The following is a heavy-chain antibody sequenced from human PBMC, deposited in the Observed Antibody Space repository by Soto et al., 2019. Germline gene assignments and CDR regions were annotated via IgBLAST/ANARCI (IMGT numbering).Heavy chain of an antibody. J-gene: IGHJ4*02. Sequence: EVPLVETGGGLIQPGGSLRLSCAASGFTVSSNYMSWVRQAPGKGLEWVSVIYSGGSTYYADSVKGRFTISRDNSKNTLYLQMNSLRAEDTAVYYCARVAYGGGYYFDYWGQGTLVTVSS. CDR3: ARVAYGGGYYFDY. V-gene: IGHV3-53*02. CDR1: GFTVSSNY. D-gene: IGHD4-17*01. CDR2: IYSGGST.